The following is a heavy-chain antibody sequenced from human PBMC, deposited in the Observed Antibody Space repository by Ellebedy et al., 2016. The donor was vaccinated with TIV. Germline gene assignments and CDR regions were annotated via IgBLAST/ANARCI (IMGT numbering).Heavy chain of an antibody. J-gene: IGHJ5*01. CDR3: ATTTGAYYRQPLAS. CDR2: IRNDGGRD. V-gene: IGHV3-30*02. Sequence: GESLKISCAASGFTFSSSAMHWVRQAPGKGLEWVALIRNDGGRDFYADSVRGRFTISSDVSSNTLHLQMHSLRAEDTALYYCATTTGAYYRQPLASWGRGTLVTVSS. D-gene: IGHD1-26*01. CDR1: GFTFSSSA.